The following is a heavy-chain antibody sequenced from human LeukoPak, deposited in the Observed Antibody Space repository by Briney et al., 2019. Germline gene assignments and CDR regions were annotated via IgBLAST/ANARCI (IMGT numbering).Heavy chain of an antibody. Sequence: GGSLRLSCAASGFTFSSYAMSWVRQAPGKGLEWVSGIGGSGDNTYYADSVKGRFTISRDNSKNTLYGQVNSLGTEDTAAYYCAKGSYYDSSGSFYFDYWGQGTLVTVSS. J-gene: IGHJ4*02. CDR3: AKGSYYDSSGSFYFDY. D-gene: IGHD3-22*01. V-gene: IGHV3-23*01. CDR2: IGGSGDNT. CDR1: GFTFSSYA.